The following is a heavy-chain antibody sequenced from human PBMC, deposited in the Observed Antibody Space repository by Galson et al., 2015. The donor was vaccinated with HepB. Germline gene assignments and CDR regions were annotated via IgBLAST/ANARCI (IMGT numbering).Heavy chain of an antibody. CDR2: ISYDGSNK. CDR1: GFTFSSYA. D-gene: IGHD4-11*01. J-gene: IGHJ4*02. CDR3: ARDAVEDDYSNPPGY. Sequence: SLRLSCAASGFTFSSYAMHWVRQAPGKGLEWVAVISYDGSNKYYADSVKGRFTISRDNSKNTLYLQMNSLRAEDTAVYYCARDAVEDDYSNPPGYWGQGTLVTVSS. V-gene: IGHV3-30-3*01.